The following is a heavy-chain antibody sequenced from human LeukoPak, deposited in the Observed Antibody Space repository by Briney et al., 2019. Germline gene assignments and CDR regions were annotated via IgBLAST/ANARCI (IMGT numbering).Heavy chain of an antibody. CDR3: ARREYGSGSYHLVY. V-gene: IGHV1-8*01. Sequence: ASVKLSCKASGYTFTSYDINWVRQATGQGLELMGWMNPNSGNTGYAQKFQSRGTMTTNTSISTAYMELSSLRSEDTAVYYCARREYGSGSYHLVYWGQGTLVTVSS. J-gene: IGHJ4*02. CDR1: GYTFTSYD. CDR2: MNPNSGNT. D-gene: IGHD3-10*01.